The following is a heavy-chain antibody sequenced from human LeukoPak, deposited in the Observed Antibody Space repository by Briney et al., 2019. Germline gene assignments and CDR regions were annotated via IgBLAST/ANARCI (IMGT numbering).Heavy chain of an antibody. Sequence: PQTLSLTCTVSGGSISSGVYYWTWIRQHPGRGLEWIGYIYYSGSTYYNPSLKSRVSISVDTSKNQFSLKVSSVTAADTAVYYCARDVKSSGYNYYGMDVWGQGTTVTVSS. CDR2: IYYSGST. D-gene: IGHD6-19*01. CDR1: GGSISSGVYY. J-gene: IGHJ6*02. CDR3: ARDVKSSGYNYYGMDV. V-gene: IGHV4-31*03.